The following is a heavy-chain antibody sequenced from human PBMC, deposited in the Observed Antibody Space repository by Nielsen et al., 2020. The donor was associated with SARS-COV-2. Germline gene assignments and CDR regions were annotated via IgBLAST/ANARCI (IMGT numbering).Heavy chain of an antibody. D-gene: IGHD1-26*01. V-gene: IGHV4-30-4*01. CDR1: GGSINGSGFY. CDR2: IYNSGST. Sequence: SETLSLTCTVSGGSINGSGFYWSWIRQPPGKGLEWIGYIYNSGSTSYNPSLKSRLTISVDTSKNQFSLKLSSVTAADTAVYYCVRVELLLEGVHWFDPWGQGTLVTVSS. J-gene: IGHJ5*02. CDR3: VRVELLLEGVHWFDP.